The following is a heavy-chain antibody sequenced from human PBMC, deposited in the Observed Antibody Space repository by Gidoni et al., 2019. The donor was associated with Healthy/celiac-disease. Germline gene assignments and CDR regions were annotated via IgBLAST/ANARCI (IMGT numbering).Heavy chain of an antibody. V-gene: IGHV4-34*01. J-gene: IGHJ6*03. D-gene: IGHD2-15*01. CDR3: ARGAGYGYYQYMDV. CDR2: INHSGST. Sequence: QVQLQQWGAGLLKPSETLSLTCAVYGGSFSGYYWSWIRQPPGKGLEWIGEINHSGSTNYNPSLKSRVTISVDTSKKQFSLKLSSVTAADTAVYYCARGAGYGYYQYMDVWGKGTTVTVSS. CDR1: GGSFSGYY.